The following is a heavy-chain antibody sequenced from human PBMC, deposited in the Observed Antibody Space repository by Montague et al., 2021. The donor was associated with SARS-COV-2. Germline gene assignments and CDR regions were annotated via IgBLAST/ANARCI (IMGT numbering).Heavy chain of an antibody. J-gene: IGHJ6*03. Sequence: SETLSLTCAVHGGSFSGYYWNWIRQPPGKGLEWIGEINHGGNTNYNPSLKNRITISVDTSKNQFSLKLTSVAATDTAAYYCARLRDGVVPAPILGIGPYFTYYCMDVWGKGTTVTVSS. D-gene: IGHD2-15*01. CDR1: GGSFSGYY. V-gene: IGHV4-34*01. CDR2: INHGGNT. CDR3: ARLRDGVVPAPILGIGPYFTYYCMDV.